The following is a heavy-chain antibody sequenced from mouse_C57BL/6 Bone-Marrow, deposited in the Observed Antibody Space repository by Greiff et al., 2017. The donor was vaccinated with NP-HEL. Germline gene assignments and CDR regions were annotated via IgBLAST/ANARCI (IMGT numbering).Heavy chain of an antibody. J-gene: IGHJ4*01. D-gene: IGHD2-3*01. CDR3: ARDLGDGYFYAMDY. CDR1: GYTFTDYN. V-gene: IGHV1-22*01. CDR2: INPNNGGT. Sequence: VQLQQSGPELVKPGASVKMSCTASGYTFTDYNMHWVKQSHGKSLEWIGYINPNNGGTSYNQKFKGKATLTVNKSSSTAYMELRSLTSEDSAVYYCARDLGDGYFYAMDYWGQGTSVTVSS.